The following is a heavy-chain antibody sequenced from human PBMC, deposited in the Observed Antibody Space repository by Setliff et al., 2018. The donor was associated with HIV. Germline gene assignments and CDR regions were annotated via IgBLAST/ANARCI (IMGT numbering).Heavy chain of an antibody. CDR2: IGGHGSII. CDR1: GLIFSSYE. Sequence: GGSLRLSCAASGLIFSSYEMNWVRQAPGNGLEWISFIGGHGSIIHYADSVKGRFTISRDNSKNTLCLQMNSLRAEDTAVYYCAKDGDYSNWDYDAFDIWGQGTMVTVSS. V-gene: IGHV3-NL1*01. J-gene: IGHJ3*02. CDR3: AKDGDYSNWDYDAFDI. D-gene: IGHD1-7*01.